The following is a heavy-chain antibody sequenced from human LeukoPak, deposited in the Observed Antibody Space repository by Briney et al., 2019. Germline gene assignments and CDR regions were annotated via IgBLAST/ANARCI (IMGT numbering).Heavy chain of an antibody. J-gene: IGHJ6*02. CDR2: ISSSSSYI. CDR3: ARDHNYYGGDCYHGDYYGMDV. CDR1: GFTFSSYS. Sequence: GGSLRLSCAASGFTFSSYSMNWVRQAPGKGLEWVSSISSSSSYIYYADSVKGRFTISRDNAKNSLYLQMNSLRAEDTAVYYCARDHNYYGGDCYHGDYYGMDVWGQGTTVTVSS. D-gene: IGHD2-21*02. V-gene: IGHV3-21*01.